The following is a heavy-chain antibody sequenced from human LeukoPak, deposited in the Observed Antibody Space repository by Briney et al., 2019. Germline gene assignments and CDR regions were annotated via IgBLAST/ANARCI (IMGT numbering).Heavy chain of an antibody. D-gene: IGHD2-2*01. CDR3: ARNLGYCSSTSCYYDYYGMDV. J-gene: IGHJ6*02. CDR1: GGTFSSYA. Sequence: SVKVSCKASGGTFSSYAISWVRQAPGQGLEWMGGIIPIFGTANYAQKFQGRVTITADESTSTAYMELSSLRSEDTAVYYCARNLGYCSSTSCYYDYYGMDVWGQGTTVTVSS. CDR2: IIPIFGTA. V-gene: IGHV1-69*13.